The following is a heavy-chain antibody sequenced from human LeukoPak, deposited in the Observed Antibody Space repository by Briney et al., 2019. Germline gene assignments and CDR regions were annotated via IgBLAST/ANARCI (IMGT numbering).Heavy chain of an antibody. CDR2: IMPLFGST. Sequence: SVKVSCKASGYTFTSYAISWVRQAPGQGLEWMGGIMPLFGSTKYTQKFQGRVTITTDESTSAAYMELSGLRSDDTAVYYCAASMGNVLSYYMDVWGEGTTVTVSS. J-gene: IGHJ6*03. CDR1: GYTFTSYA. CDR3: AASMGNVLSYYMDV. D-gene: IGHD1-1*01. V-gene: IGHV1-69*05.